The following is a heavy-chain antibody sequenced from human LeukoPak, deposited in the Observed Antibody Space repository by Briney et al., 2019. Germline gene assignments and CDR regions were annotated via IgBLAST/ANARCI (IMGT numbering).Heavy chain of an antibody. CDR3: ARSQYYYDSSGYYRPNDYYYGMDV. J-gene: IGHJ6*02. D-gene: IGHD3-22*01. CDR2: INPNSGGT. V-gene: IGHV1-2*02. CDR1: GYTFTGYY. Sequence: ASVKVSCKASGYTFTGYYMHWVRQAPGQGLEWMGWINPNSGGTNYAQKFQGRVTMTRDTSISTAYMELSRLRSDDTDVYYCARSQYYYDSSGYYRPNDYYYGMDVWGQGTTVTVSS.